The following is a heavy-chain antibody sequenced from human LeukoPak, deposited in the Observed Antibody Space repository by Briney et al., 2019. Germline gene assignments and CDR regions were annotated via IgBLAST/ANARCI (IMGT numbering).Heavy chain of an antibody. D-gene: IGHD2-15*01. Sequence: TSETLSLTCAVYGGSFSGYYWSWIRQPPGKGLEWIGEINHSGSTNYNPSLKSRVTISVDTSKNQFSLKLSSVTAADTAVYYCARAYTPFYCSGGSCSAYYFDYWGQGTLVTVSS. CDR2: INHSGST. J-gene: IGHJ4*02. CDR1: GGSFSGYY. CDR3: ARAYTPFYCSGGSCSAYYFDY. V-gene: IGHV4-34*01.